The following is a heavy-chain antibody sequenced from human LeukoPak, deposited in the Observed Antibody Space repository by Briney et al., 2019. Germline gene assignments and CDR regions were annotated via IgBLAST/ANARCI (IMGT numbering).Heavy chain of an antibody. CDR2: ISYDGSNK. CDR3: ASLGPIRIAVADLNWFDP. J-gene: IGHJ5*02. D-gene: IGHD6-19*01. Sequence: RGGSLRLSCAASGFTFSSYAMHRVRQAPGKGLEWVAVISYDGSNKYYADSVKGRFTISRDNSKNTLYLQMNSLRAEDTAVYYCASLGPIRIAVADLNWFDPWGQGTLVTVSS. CDR1: GFTFSSYA. V-gene: IGHV3-30-3*01.